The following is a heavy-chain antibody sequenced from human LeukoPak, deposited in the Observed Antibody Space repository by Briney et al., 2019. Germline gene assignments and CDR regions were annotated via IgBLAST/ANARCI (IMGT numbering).Heavy chain of an antibody. J-gene: IGHJ3*02. CDR1: GFTFSSYS. CDR2: ISSSSSYI. D-gene: IGHD5-18*01. V-gene: IGHV3-21*04. Sequence: GGSLRLSCAASGFTFSSYSMNWVRQAPGKGLEWVSSISSSSSYIYYADPVKGRFTISRDNAKNSLYLQMNSLRAEDTAVYYCAKDRDAYRTFDIWGQGTMVTVSS. CDR3: AKDRDAYRTFDI.